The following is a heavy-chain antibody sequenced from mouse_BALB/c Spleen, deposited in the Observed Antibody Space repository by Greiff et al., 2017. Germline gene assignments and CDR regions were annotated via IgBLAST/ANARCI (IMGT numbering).Heavy chain of an antibody. CDR1: GYSFTSYW. V-gene: IGHV1-5*01. CDR3: TRLDGTRGYYFDY. J-gene: IGHJ2*01. Sequence: VQLQQSGTVLARPGASVKMSCKASGYSFTSYWMHWVKQRPGQGLEWIGAIYPGNSDTSYNQKFKGKAKLTAVTSASTAYMELSSLTNEDSAVYYCTRLDGTRGYYFDYWGQGTTLTVSS. D-gene: IGHD3-3*01. CDR2: IYPGNSDT.